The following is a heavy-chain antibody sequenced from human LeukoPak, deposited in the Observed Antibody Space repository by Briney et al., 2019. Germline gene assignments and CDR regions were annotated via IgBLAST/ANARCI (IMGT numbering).Heavy chain of an antibody. D-gene: IGHD4-17*01. CDR3: ARTSVNSLWDDAFDI. J-gene: IGHJ3*02. CDR1: EFIFSKYW. V-gene: IGHV3-7*05. CDR2: INQDGTEK. Sequence: GGSLRLTCEASEFIFSKYWMSWVRQAPEKGLEWVARINQDGTEKYSVDSVKGRFTISRDNAKNSLYLQINNVKAEDTAVYYCARTSVNSLWDDAFDIWGQGTMVTVSS.